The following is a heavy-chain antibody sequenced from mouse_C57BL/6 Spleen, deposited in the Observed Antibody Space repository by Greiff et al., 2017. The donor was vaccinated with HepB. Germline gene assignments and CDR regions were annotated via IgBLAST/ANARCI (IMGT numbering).Heavy chain of an antibody. CDR1: GYAFSSYW. CDR2: IYPGDGDT. CDR3: ARSRYYGSSSAMDY. D-gene: IGHD1-1*01. J-gene: IGHJ4*01. Sequence: VQLQQSGAELVKPGASVKISCKASGYAFSSYWMNWVKQRPGKGLEWIGQIYPGDGDTNYNGKFKGKATLTADKSSSTAYMQLSSLTSEASAVYFCARSRYYGSSSAMDYWGQGTSVTVSS. V-gene: IGHV1-80*01.